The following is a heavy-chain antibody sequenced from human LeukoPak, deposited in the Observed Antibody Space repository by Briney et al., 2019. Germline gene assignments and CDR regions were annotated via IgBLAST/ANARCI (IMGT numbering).Heavy chain of an antibody. D-gene: IGHD2-15*01. CDR3: ARVGGSLPDAFDI. V-gene: IGHV3-64*01. Sequence: PGGSLRLSCAASGFTFSSYAMHWVRQAPGKGLEHVSAISYNGGSTYYGNSVKGRFTISRDSSKNTLYLQMGSLRAEDMAVYYCARVGGSLPDAFDIWGQGTMVPVSS. CDR1: GFTFSSYA. CDR2: ISYNGGST. J-gene: IGHJ3*02.